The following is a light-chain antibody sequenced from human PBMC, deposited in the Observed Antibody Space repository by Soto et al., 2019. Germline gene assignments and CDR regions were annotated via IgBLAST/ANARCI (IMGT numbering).Light chain of an antibody. V-gene: IGLV2-14*01. J-gene: IGLJ2*01. Sequence: QSALTQRACVSGSPGQSVTISCTGTSSDVGGYNYVSWYQQHPGKAPKLMIYDVSNRPSGVSNRFSGSKSGNTASLTISGLQAEDEADYYCSSYTSSSTPVVFGGGTKVTVL. CDR3: SSYTSSSTPVV. CDR2: DVS. CDR1: SSDVGGYNY.